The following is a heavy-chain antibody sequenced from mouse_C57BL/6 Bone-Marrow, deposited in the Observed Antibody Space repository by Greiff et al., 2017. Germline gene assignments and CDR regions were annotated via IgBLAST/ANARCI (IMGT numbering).Heavy chain of an antibody. Sequence: VQLKQSGAELVRPGASVKLSCTASGFNIKDDYMHWVKQRPEQGLEWIGWIDPENGDTEYASKFQGKATITADTSSTTAYLQLSSLTSEDTAVYYCTTGSYYFDYWGQGTTLTVSA. CDR3: TTGSYYFDY. V-gene: IGHV14-4*01. CDR2: IDPENGDT. D-gene: IGHD1-1*02. J-gene: IGHJ2*01. CDR1: GFNIKDDY.